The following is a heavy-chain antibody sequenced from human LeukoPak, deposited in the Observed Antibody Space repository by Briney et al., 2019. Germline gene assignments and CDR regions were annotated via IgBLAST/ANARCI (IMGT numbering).Heavy chain of an antibody. CDR1: GGTFSSYA. V-gene: IGHV1-69*13. J-gene: IGHJ5*02. CDR2: IIPIFGTA. D-gene: IGHD2-2*02. Sequence: SVKVSCKASGGTFSSYAISWVRQAPGQGLEWMGGIIPIFGTANYAQKFQGRVTITADESTSTAYMELSSLRSEDTAVYYCARPSRDCDVTNCYKVVGHWGQGTLVTVSS. CDR3: ARPSRDCDVTNCYKVVGH.